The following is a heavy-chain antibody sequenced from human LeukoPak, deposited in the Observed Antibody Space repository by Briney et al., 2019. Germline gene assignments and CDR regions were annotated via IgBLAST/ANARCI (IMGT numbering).Heavy chain of an antibody. V-gene: IGHV3-33*01. CDR2: IWYDGSNK. D-gene: IGHD6-19*01. CDR3: AREEGDPSSGWYQNWFDP. CDR1: EFTFSSDG. Sequence: GGSLRLSCAAAEFTFSSDGMHWVRQAPGKGLEWVAVIWYDGSNKYYADSVKGRFTISRDNSKNTLYLQMNSLRAEDTAVYYCAREEGDPSSGWYQNWFDPWGQGTLVTVSS. J-gene: IGHJ5*02.